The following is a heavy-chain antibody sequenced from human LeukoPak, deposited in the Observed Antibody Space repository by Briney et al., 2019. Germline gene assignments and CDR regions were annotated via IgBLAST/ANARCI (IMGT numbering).Heavy chain of an antibody. D-gene: IGHD6-19*01. Sequence: PGRSLRLSCAASGFTFSSYAMHWVRQAPGKGLEWVAVISYDGSNKYYADSVKGRFTISRDNSKNTLYLQMNSLRAEDTAVYYCARELDSSGWADAFDIWGQGTMVTVSS. J-gene: IGHJ3*02. CDR2: ISYDGSNK. CDR1: GFTFSSYA. V-gene: IGHV3-30-3*01. CDR3: ARELDSSGWADAFDI.